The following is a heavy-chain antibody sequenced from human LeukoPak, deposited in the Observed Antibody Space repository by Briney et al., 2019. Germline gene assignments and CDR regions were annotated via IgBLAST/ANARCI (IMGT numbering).Heavy chain of an antibody. CDR3: ATIELSDAFDI. CDR2: FDPEDGET. Sequence: ASVKVSCKVSGYTLTELSMHWVRQAPGKGLEWMGGFDPEDGETIYAQKFQGRVTMIEDTSTDTAYMELSSLRSEDTAVYYCATIELSDAFDIWGQGTMVTVSS. D-gene: IGHD1-7*01. J-gene: IGHJ3*02. CDR1: GYTLTELS. V-gene: IGHV1-24*01.